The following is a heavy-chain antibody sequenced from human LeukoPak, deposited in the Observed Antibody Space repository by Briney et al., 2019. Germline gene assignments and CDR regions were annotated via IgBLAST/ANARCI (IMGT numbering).Heavy chain of an antibody. Sequence: GASVKVSRKASGYTFTSFAINWVRQAPGQGLEWMGWISTYNGNTEYAQKLQGRVSMTTDTSTSTAYMELRSLRSDDTAVYYCARETYEWLAYWGQGTLVTVSS. J-gene: IGHJ4*02. CDR3: ARETYEWLAY. CDR1: GYTFTSFA. V-gene: IGHV1-18*01. CDR2: ISTYNGNT. D-gene: IGHD3-22*01.